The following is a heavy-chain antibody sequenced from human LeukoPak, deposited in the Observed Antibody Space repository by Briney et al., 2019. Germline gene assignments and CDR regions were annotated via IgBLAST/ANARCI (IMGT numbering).Heavy chain of an antibody. Sequence: GGSLRLSCAASGFTFSSYSMNWVRQASGKGLEWVSSISSSSSYIYYADSVKGRFTISRDNAKNSLYLQMNSLRAEDTAVYYCARGSAAAGPFDYWGQGTLVTVSS. D-gene: IGHD6-13*01. CDR2: ISSSSSYI. CDR3: ARGSAAAGPFDY. J-gene: IGHJ4*02. V-gene: IGHV3-21*01. CDR1: GFTFSSYS.